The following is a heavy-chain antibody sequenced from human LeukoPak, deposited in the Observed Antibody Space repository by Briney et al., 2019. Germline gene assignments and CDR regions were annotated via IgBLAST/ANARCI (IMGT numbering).Heavy chain of an antibody. CDR3: AKPVIPSAYQGTYYMDV. CDR2: IRHDESKT. Sequence: GGSLRLSCAASGLIFSSYGMHWVRRAPGEGLEWVAYIRHDESKTFYADSVKGRLTISRDNSKNTLYLQMHSLRAEDTALYYCAKPVIPSAYQGTYYMDVWGKGTTVTVSS. CDR1: GLIFSSYG. V-gene: IGHV3-30*02. J-gene: IGHJ6*03. D-gene: IGHD3-16*01.